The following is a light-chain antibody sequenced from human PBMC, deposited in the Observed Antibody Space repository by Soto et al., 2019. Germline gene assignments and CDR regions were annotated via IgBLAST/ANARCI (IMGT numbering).Light chain of an antibody. CDR3: LSYAGSYNFV. V-gene: IGLV2-14*01. J-gene: IGLJ1*01. CDR1: SSDVGGYNY. CDR2: EVS. Sequence: QSVLTQPASVSGSPGQSITISCTGTSSDVGGYNYVSWYQQHPGKAPKLMIYEVSSRPSGLSNRFSGSKSGNTASLIISGLQAEDEADYYCLSYAGSYNFVFGSGTKVTVL.